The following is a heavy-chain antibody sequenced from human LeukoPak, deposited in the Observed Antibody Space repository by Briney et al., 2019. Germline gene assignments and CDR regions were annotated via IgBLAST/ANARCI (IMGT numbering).Heavy chain of an antibody. V-gene: IGHV4-4*07. CDR3: ARDSPDGYTYGHYYYYMDV. CDR2: IHRGGTT. D-gene: IGHD5-18*01. J-gene: IGHJ6*03. CDR1: GGSLPQYY. Sequence: AETLSLTCTVSGGSLPQYYLTWMRQSAGKGMEYIGCIHRGGTTNYNPSLRSRITMSVDTSKNQFSLRLTSVTAADTAIYYCARDSPDGYTYGHYYYYMDVWGKGTTITVSS.